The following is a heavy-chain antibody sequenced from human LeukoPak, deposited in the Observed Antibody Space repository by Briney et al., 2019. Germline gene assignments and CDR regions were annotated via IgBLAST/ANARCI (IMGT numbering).Heavy chain of an antibody. CDR1: GGSFSGYY. J-gene: IGHJ4*02. CDR2: INHSGST. D-gene: IGHD3-16*01. CDR3: ARGLKFSWDVWGSYSPLDY. V-gene: IGHV4-34*01. Sequence: KPSETLSLTCAVYGGSFSGYYWSWIRQPPGKGLEWIGEINHSGSTNYNPSLKSRVIISVDASKNQFFLKLSSVTAADTAVYYCARGLKFSWDVWGSYSPLDYWGQGTLVTVSS.